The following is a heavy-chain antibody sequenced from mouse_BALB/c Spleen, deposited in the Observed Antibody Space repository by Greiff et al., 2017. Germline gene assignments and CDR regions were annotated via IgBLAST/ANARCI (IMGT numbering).Heavy chain of an antibody. CDR2: ISNGGGST. CDR1: GFTFSSYT. D-gene: IGHD1-2*01. J-gene: IGHJ4*01. CDR3: ARHNYGPYYYAMDY. Sequence: EVKLVESGGGLVQPGGSLKLSCAASGFTFSSYTMSWVRQTPEKRLEWVAYISNGGGSTYYPDTVKGRFTISRDNAKNTLYLQMSSLKSEDTAMYYCARHNYGPYYYAMDYWGQGTSVTVSS. V-gene: IGHV5-12-2*01.